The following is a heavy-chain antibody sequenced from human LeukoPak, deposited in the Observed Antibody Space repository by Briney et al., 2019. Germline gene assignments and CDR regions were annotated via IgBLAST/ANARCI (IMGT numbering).Heavy chain of an antibody. V-gene: IGHV3-33*06. CDR1: GFTFSSYA. CDR2: IWYDGSNK. Sequence: GGSLRLSCAASGFTFSSYAMSWVRQAPGKGLEWVAVIWYDGSNKYYADSVKGRFTISRDNSKNKLYLQMNSLRAEDTAVYYCAKGYSGYVDWGQGTLVTVSS. D-gene: IGHD5-12*01. CDR3: AKGYSGYVD. J-gene: IGHJ4*02.